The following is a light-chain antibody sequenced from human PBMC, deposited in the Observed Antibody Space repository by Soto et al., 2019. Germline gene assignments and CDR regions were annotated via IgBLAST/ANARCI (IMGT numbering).Light chain of an antibody. V-gene: IGKV3-20*01. Sequence: EIVLTQSPGTLSLSPGERATLSCRASHSVSSSYLAWYQQKPGQAPRHLIYGASSRATGIPDRFSGSGSGTDFTLTISRLEPEDCAVYYCQQYCSSPYTFGQGTKLEIK. CDR1: HSVSSSY. CDR3: QQYCSSPYT. J-gene: IGKJ2*01. CDR2: GAS.